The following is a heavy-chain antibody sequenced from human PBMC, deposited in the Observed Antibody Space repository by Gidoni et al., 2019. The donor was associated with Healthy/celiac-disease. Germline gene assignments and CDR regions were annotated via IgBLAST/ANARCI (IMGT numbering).Heavy chain of an antibody. J-gene: IGHJ4*02. D-gene: IGHD3-16*01. CDR3: TTDFDDYNQGHFDY. Sequence: EVQLVASGGGLVKPGGSLSLSCAASGFPFSNAWMSWVRQAPGKGLEWVGRIKSKTDGGTTDYAAPVKGRFTISRDDSKNTLYLQMNSLKTEDTAVYYCTTDFDDYNQGHFDYWGQGTLVTVSS. CDR2: IKSKTDGGTT. V-gene: IGHV3-15*01. CDR1: GFPFSNAW.